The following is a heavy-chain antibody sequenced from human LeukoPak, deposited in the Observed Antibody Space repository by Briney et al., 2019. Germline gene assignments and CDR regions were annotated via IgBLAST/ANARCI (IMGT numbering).Heavy chain of an antibody. Sequence: GGSLRLSCAASGFTFRAYTMNWVRQAPGKGLEWVSGIYGSGGGQTFYADSVRGRFTISRDDSRNLLFLHMDNLRVEDTALYYCAKDVQSDGVWGADQWGQGTLVTVSS. J-gene: IGHJ4*02. CDR3: AKDVQSDGVWGADQ. CDR2: IYGSGGGQT. D-gene: IGHD4-17*01. CDR1: GFTFRAYT. V-gene: IGHV3-23*01.